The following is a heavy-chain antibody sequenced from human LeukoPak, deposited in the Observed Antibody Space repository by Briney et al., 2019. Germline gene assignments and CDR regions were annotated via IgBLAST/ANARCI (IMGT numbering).Heavy chain of an antibody. D-gene: IGHD5-12*01. CDR3: AKVILAVDIVATPELGIDY. V-gene: IGHV3-30*18. J-gene: IGHJ4*02. Sequence: GGSLRLSCAASGFTFSSYGMHWVRQAPGKGLEWVAVISYGGSDKYYADSVKGRFTISRDNSKNTLYLQMNSLRAEDTAVYYCAKVILAVDIVATPELGIDYWGQGTLVTVSS. CDR1: GFTFSSYG. CDR2: ISYGGSDK.